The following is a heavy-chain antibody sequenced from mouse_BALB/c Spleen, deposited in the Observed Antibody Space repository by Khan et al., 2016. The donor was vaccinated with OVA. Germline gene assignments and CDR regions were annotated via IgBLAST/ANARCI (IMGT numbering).Heavy chain of an antibody. CDR2: ISPGSGDT. D-gene: IGHD1-2*01. CDR3: ARRNYFGYTFAY. CDR1: GYTFTDYY. V-gene: IGHV1-77*01. Sequence: VQLQQSGAELARPGASVKLSCKASGYTFTDYYINWVKQRTGQGLEWIGEISPGSGDTYYNEKFKGKATLTADKSSTTAYMQRSSLTSEASAVYFCARRNYFGYTFAYWGQGTLGTVAA. J-gene: IGHJ3*01.